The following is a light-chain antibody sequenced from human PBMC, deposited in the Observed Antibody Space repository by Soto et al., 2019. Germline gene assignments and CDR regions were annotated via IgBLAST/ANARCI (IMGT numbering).Light chain of an antibody. J-gene: IGKJ1*01. CDR2: GAS. V-gene: IGKV1-6*01. CDR3: QQYSTYTPRT. Sequence: AIQMTQSPSSLSASVGDRVTITCRASQDIRNDLAWYQQKPGKPPKLLIYGASTLQSGVPSRFSGSRSGTDFTLAISSLQPEDFASYYCQQYSTYTPRTFGQGTKVDIK. CDR1: QDIRND.